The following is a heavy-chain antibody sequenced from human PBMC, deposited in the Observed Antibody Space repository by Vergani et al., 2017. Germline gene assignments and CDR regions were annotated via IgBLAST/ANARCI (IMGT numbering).Heavy chain of an antibody. J-gene: IGHJ6*03. Sequence: VQLVESGGGVVRPGGSLRLSCAASGFTFDDYGMSWVRQAPGKGLEWVAVIWYDGSIKYYADSVKGRFTISRDNSKNTLYLQMNSLRAEDTAVYYCATDFVSMDVWGKGTTVTVSS. D-gene: IGHD3-16*01. CDR1: GFTFDDYG. CDR2: IWYDGSIK. CDR3: ATDFVSMDV. V-gene: IGHV3-33*08.